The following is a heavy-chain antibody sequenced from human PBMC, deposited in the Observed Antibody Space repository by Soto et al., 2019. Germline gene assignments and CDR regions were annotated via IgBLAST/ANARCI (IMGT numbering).Heavy chain of an antibody. CDR2: INHSGST. V-gene: IGHV4-34*01. Sequence: SETLSLTCAVYGVSLRGYYWTWIRQPPGTGLEGIGEINHSGSTNYNPSLKSRVTISVDTSKNRFSLKLSSVTAADTAVYYCARGLISGYYLYDAFDIWGQGTMVT. D-gene: IGHD3-22*01. CDR1: GVSLRGYY. J-gene: IGHJ3*02. CDR3: ARGLISGYYLYDAFDI.